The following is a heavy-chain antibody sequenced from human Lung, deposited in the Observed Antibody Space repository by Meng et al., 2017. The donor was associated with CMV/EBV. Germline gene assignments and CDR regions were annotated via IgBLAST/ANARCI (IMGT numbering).Heavy chain of an antibody. V-gene: IGHV3-21*01. CDR3: ARDLYSGSYFGTGYYYSIIY. Sequence: ESLKISCAASGFTFSDYSMNWVRQAPGKGLEWVSSISSSSTYIHYADSVKGRFTISRDKAKNSVYLQMNSLRAEDTAVYYCARDLYSGSYFGTGYYYSIIYWGRGTXVNVSS. J-gene: IGHJ4*03. D-gene: IGHD1-26*01. CDR2: ISSSSTYI. CDR1: GFTFSDYS.